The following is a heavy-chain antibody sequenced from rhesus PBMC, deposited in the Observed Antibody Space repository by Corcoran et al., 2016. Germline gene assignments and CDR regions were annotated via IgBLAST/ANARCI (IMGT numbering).Heavy chain of an antibody. CDR2: ISYSGRP. CDR3: ARQTTVGDHWYFDI. Sequence: QVQLQESGPGLVKPSETLSLACTVSGGSISSGYYYWSWIRQAPGKGLEWIGYISYSGRPSYSPSLKSRVTISRDTSNNQFSLRLSSVTAADTAVYYCARQTTVGDHWYFDIWGPGTPITISS. CDR1: GGSISSGYYY. J-gene: IGHJ2*01. D-gene: IGHD4-29*01. V-gene: IGHV4-122*02.